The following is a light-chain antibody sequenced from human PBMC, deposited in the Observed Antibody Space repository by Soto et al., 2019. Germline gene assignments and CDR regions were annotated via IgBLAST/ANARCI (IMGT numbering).Light chain of an antibody. CDR1: SREVGGYNY. J-gene: IGLJ1*01. CDR3: SSYTSSSTPYV. Sequence: QSVLTQPASVSGSPGQSITISCTGNSREVGGYNYVSWYQQHPGKAPKLMIYDVSNRPSGVSNRFSGSKSGNTASLTISGLQAEDEADYYCSSYTSSSTPYVFGTGTKVTVL. V-gene: IGLV2-14*01. CDR2: DVS.